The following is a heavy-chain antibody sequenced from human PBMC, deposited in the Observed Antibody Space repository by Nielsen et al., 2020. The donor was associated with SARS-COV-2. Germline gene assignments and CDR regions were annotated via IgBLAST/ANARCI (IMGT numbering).Heavy chain of an antibody. D-gene: IGHD3-10*01. CDR2: IYYNWNT. CDR1: GASVSTSDDH. V-gene: IGHV4-30-4*01. CDR3: ARRDYYGSGIDT. J-gene: IGHJ5*02. Sequence: SETLSLTCTVSGASVSTSDDHWTWIRQPPGKGLEFIGYIYYNWNTDYNPTLESRVTISADTSKNQFFLKLTSVTAADTALYYCARRDYYGSGIDTWGQGTLVTVSS.